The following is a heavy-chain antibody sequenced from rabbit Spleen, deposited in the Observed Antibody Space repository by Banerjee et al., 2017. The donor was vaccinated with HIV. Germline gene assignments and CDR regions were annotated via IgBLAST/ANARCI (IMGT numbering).Heavy chain of an antibody. D-gene: IGHD1-1*01. V-gene: IGHV1S7*01. CDR2: IDLLFGTT. J-gene: IGHJ3*01. Sequence: QLKESGGGLVQPGGSLKVSCIASGFDFSSYYMSWVRQAPGKGLEWIGYIDLLFGTTYYANWVNGRFTISSHNAQNTLYLQLHSLTAADTATYFCVRGASGSGYYSLWGQGTLVTVS. CDR1: GFDFSSYY. CDR3: VRGASGSGYYSL.